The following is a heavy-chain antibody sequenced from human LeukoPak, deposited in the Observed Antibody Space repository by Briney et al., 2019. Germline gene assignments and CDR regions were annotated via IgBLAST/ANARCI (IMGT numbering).Heavy chain of an antibody. J-gene: IGHJ5*02. CDR2: IYYSGST. CDR1: GGSISSYY. V-gene: IGHV4-59*01. D-gene: IGHD2-2*01. Sequence: SETLSLTCTVSGGSISSYYWSWIRQPPGKGLEWVGYIYYSGSTNYNPSLKSRVTISVDTSKNQFSLKLSSVTAADTAVYYCAREVIVVVPAAPLYNWFDPWGQGTLVTVSS. CDR3: AREVIVVVPAAPLYNWFDP.